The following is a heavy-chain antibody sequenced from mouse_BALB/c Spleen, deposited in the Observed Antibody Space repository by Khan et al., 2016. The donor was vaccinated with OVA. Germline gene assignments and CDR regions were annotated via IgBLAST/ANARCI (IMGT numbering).Heavy chain of an antibody. V-gene: IGHV14-3*02. CDR2: IDPANGNT. CDR3: ARTTLILGFTY. Sequence: VQLKQSGAELVKPGASVKLSCTASAFNIKDTYMHWVQQRPEQGLEWIGRIDPANGNTKYDPKFQGKATITADTSSNTAYLHLSSLTSEDIAVYYCARTTLILGFTYWGQGTLVTVSA. D-gene: IGHD2-4*01. J-gene: IGHJ3*01. CDR1: AFNIKDTY.